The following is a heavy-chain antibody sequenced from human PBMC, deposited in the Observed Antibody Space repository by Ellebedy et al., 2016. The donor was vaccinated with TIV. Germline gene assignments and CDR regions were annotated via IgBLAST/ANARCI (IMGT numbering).Heavy chain of an antibody. CDR3: ARGSVIAAAGPLSNDY. Sequence: SETLSLXCTVSGGSISSYYWSWIRQPPGKGLEWIGYIYYSGSTNYNPSLKSRVTISVDTSKNQFSLKLSSVTAADTAVYYCARGSVIAAAGPLSNDYWGQGTLVTVSS. CDR1: GGSISSYY. D-gene: IGHD6-13*01. J-gene: IGHJ4*02. V-gene: IGHV4-59*01. CDR2: IYYSGST.